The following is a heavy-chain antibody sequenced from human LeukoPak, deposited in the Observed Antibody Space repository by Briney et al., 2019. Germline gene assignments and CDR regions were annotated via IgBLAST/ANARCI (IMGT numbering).Heavy chain of an antibody. V-gene: IGHV1-69*04. CDR1: GGTFSSYA. J-gene: IGHJ4*02. CDR3: ARDRRYGGNSGGGFDY. D-gene: IGHD4-23*01. CDR2: IIPILGIA. Sequence: SVKVSCKASGGTFSSYAISWVRQAPGQGLEWMGRIIPILGIANYAQKFQGRVTITADRSTSTAYMELSSLRSEDTAVYYCARDRRYGGNSGGGFDYWGQGTLVTVSS.